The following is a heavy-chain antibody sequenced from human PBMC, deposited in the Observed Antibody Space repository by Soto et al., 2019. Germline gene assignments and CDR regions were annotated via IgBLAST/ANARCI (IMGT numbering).Heavy chain of an antibody. CDR1: GGSISSYY. D-gene: IGHD3-3*01. CDR2: IYYSGST. V-gene: IGHV4-59*01. CDR3: ARAGGADQYYDFWSGYYKEGGNWFDP. Sequence: TSETLSLTCTVSGGSISSYYWSWIRQPPGKGLEWIGYIYYSGSTNYNPSLKSRVTISVDTSKNQFSLKLSSVTAADTAVYYCARAGGADQYYDFWSGYYKEGGNWFDPWGQGTLVTVSS. J-gene: IGHJ5*02.